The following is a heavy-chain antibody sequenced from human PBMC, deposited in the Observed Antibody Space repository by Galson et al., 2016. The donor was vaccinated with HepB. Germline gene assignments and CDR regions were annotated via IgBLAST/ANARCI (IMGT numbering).Heavy chain of an antibody. D-gene: IGHD6-13*01. J-gene: IGHJ4*02. CDR3: ARVFETTAAGTYDY. Sequence: SLRLSCAASGFTFSDFYMTWIRLAPGKGLEWVSYISSSGTHTPYADSVRGRFTTSGDNAKNSLYLEMNSLRAEDTAVYFCARVFETTAAGTYDYWGQGTLVTVSS. V-gene: IGHV3-11*06. CDR1: GFTFSDFY. CDR2: ISSSGTHT.